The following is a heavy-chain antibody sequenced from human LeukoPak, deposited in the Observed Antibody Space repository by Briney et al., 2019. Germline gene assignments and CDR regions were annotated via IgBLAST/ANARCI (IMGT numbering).Heavy chain of an antibody. Sequence: GGSLRLSCAASGFTFSSYWMTWVRQAPGKGLEWVANIKQEGSEKYYVDSVKGRFTISRDNAKNSLYLQMNSLRAEDTALYYCSCLSVDVWGKGTPVTVSS. CDR3: SCLSVDV. J-gene: IGHJ6*04. CDR1: GFTFSSYW. CDR2: IKQEGSEK. D-gene: IGHD5/OR15-5a*01. V-gene: IGHV3-7*01.